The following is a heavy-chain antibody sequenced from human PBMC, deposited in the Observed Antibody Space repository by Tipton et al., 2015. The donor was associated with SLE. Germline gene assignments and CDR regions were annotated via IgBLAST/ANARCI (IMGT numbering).Heavy chain of an antibody. D-gene: IGHD7-27*01. CDR3: ARVLTGDWFDP. CDR1: GDFLTTSVYY. Sequence: TLSLTCSVSGDFLTTSVYYWGWIRQHPVMGLEWVGHISYSGGTYYNPSLKSRLVMSVDTSNSHFSLRLNSVTAADTAVYYCARVLTGDWFDPWGQGTLVTVSS. V-gene: IGHV4-31*03. J-gene: IGHJ5*02. CDR2: ISYSGGT.